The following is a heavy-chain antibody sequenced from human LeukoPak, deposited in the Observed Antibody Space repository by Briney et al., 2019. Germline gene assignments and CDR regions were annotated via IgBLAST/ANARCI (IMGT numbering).Heavy chain of an antibody. D-gene: IGHD1-26*01. V-gene: IGHV1-8*02. CDR2: MNPKSGNT. Sequence: ASVKVSCQASGYTFTSYDMNWVRQATGQGLEWMGWMNPKSGNTGYAQKFQGRVTITTNTAISTAYMELSSLRSEDTAVYYCARGIVGATPYYFDYWGKETLVTVSS. CDR1: GYTFTSYD. J-gene: IGHJ4*02. CDR3: ARGIVGATPYYFDY.